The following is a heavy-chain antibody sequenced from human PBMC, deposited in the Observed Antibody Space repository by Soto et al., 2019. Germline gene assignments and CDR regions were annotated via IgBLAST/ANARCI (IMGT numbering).Heavy chain of an antibody. V-gene: IGHV3-23*01. J-gene: IGHJ4*02. D-gene: IGHD3-3*01. CDR1: GFTFSSYA. CDR2: ISGSGGST. Sequence: EVQLLESGGGLVQPGGSLRLSCAASGFTFSSYAMSWVRQAPGKGLEWVSAISGSGGSTYYADSVKGRFTISRDNSKNTLYLQMNSLRAEDTAVYYCAKSLKFDFWSGYKGFDYWGQGTLVTVSS. CDR3: AKSLKFDFWSGYKGFDY.